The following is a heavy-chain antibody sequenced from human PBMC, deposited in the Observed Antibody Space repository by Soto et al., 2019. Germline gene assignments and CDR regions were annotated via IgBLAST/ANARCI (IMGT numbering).Heavy chain of an antibody. CDR3: ARDSDIVVSSVPMGAGYYYNALDI. D-gene: IGHD2-15*01. CDR1: GYIFTSFY. CDR2: INPSGGRA. J-gene: IGHJ6*02. Sequence: QVLLVQSGAEVKKPGASVKVSCKASGYIFTSFYMHWVRQAPGQGPEWMGIINPSGGRASYTQKFQGRLIMTRDTSTSTVYMELSSLRSEDTAVYYCARDSDIVVSSVPMGAGYYYNALDIWGQGTTVTVSS. V-gene: IGHV1-46*01.